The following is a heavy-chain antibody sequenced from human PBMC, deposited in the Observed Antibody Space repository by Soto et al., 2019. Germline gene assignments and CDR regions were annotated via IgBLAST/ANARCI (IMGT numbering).Heavy chain of an antibody. CDR3: ARDWGTTTVSLNWFDP. D-gene: IGHD4-17*01. Sequence: QVKLVQSGAEEKKPGASVKVSCKASGYTFTSYAMHWVRQAPGQRLEWMGWINAGNGNTKYSQKFQGRVTITRDTSASTAYMELSSLRSEDTAVYYCARDWGTTTVSLNWFDPWGQGTLVTVSS. CDR1: GYTFTSYA. V-gene: IGHV1-3*05. J-gene: IGHJ5*02. CDR2: INAGNGNT.